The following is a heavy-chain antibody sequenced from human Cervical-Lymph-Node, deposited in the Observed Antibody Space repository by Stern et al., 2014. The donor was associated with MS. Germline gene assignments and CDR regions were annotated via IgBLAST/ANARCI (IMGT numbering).Heavy chain of an antibody. D-gene: IGHD1-1*01. CDR2: ISYDADVK. V-gene: IGHV3-30*18. CDR3: AKKSVGTTGTTTAFDY. Sequence: VQLVQSGAGVVQPGTSLSLSCAVSGFTFSNYGMHWVRQAPGNGLEWVAVISYDADVKFYAVSVNGRFTISRDTPKNTMYLQLNSLKVEDTAVYFCAKKSVGTTGTTTAFDYWGQGTLVTVSS. J-gene: IGHJ4*02. CDR1: GFTFSNYG.